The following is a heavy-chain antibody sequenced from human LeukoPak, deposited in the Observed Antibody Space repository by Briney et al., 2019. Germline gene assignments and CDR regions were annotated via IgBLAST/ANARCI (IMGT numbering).Heavy chain of an antibody. CDR3: AREEGGIVGATMWFYFDY. D-gene: IGHD1-26*01. V-gene: IGHV3-30-3*01. CDR2: ISYDGSNK. J-gene: IGHJ4*02. CDR1: GFTFSSYA. Sequence: PGGSLRLSCAASGFTFSSYAMHWVRQAPGKGLEWVAVISYDGSNKYYADSVKGRFTISRDNSKNTLYLQMNSLRAEDTAVYYCAREEGGIVGATMWFYFDYWGQGTLVTVSS.